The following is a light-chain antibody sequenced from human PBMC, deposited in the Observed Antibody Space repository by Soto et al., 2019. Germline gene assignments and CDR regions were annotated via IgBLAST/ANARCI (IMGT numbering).Light chain of an antibody. CDR2: TAS. J-gene: IGKJ1*01. CDR3: QQCFSTPWT. CDR1: QSISRY. V-gene: IGKV1-39*01. Sequence: DMQMTQSPSSLSASVGDRVTITCRASQSISRYLNWYQQKPGKAPKLLMYTASSLQSGVPSRFSGSGSGTYFTLTISSLQPEDFATYYCQQCFSTPWTFGQGTKVEIK.